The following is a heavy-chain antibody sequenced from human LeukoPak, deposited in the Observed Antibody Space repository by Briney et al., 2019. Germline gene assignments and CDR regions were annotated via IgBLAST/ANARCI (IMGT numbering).Heavy chain of an antibody. Sequence: GESLKFSCKGSGYSFTRYWIGWVRQMPGKGLEWMGIIYPGDSDTRYSPSFQGQVTISADKSITTASLQWSSLKASDTAMYYCALGMYSSGWRFDYWGQGTLVTVSS. D-gene: IGHD6-19*01. CDR3: ALGMYSSGWRFDY. J-gene: IGHJ4*02. CDR1: GYSFTRYW. V-gene: IGHV5-51*01. CDR2: IYPGDSDT.